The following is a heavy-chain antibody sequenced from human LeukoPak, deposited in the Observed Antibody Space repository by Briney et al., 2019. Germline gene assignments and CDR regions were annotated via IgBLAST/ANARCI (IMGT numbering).Heavy chain of an antibody. V-gene: IGHV1-58*01. CDR1: GFSSSQSA. D-gene: IGHD1-1*01. J-gene: IGHJ5*02. Sequence: ASVKVSCKASGFSSSQSAVQWMRQARGQSPEWIGWIVVGSGNTNYAQKFHERVTLTRDMSTNTAYMELNSLGSEDTAVYNCAADRAPTDPQKWVDPWGQGTQVIVSS. CDR3: AADRAPTDPQKWVDP. CDR2: IVVGSGNT.